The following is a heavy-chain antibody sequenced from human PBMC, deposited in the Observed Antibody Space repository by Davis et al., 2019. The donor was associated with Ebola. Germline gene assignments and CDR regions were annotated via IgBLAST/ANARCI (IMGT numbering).Heavy chain of an antibody. CDR2: INPDGSFT. CDR3: TRGDRGGSGER. Sequence: GESLKISCAASGFTFSSYWMHWVRQAPGKGLVWVSRINPDGSFTDYADSVKGRFSISRDNTKNSVYLQMSSLRGDDTAIYYCTRGDRGGSGERWGQGTLVTVSS. D-gene: IGHD3-10*01. J-gene: IGHJ4*02. V-gene: IGHV3-74*01. CDR1: GFTFSSYW.